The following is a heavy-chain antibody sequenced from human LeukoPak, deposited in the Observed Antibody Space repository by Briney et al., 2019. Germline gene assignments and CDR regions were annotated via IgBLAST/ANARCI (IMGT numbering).Heavy chain of an antibody. CDR2: INWNGGST. CDR3: ARLAGYYYGSGSAWRYYFDY. V-gene: IGHV3-20*04. D-gene: IGHD3-10*01. Sequence: GGSLRLSCAASGFTFDDYGMSWVRQAPGKGLEWVSGINWNGGSTGYADSVTGRFTISRDNAKNSLYLQMNSLRAEDTALYYCARLAGYYYGSGSAWRYYFDYWGQGTLVTVSS. J-gene: IGHJ4*02. CDR1: GFTFDDYG.